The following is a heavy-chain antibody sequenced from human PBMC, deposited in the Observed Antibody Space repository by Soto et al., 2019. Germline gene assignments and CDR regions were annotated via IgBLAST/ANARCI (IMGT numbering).Heavy chain of an antibody. CDR1: GGSISSYY. CDR2: IYYSGST. J-gene: IGHJ3*02. V-gene: IGHV4-59*01. Sequence: SETLSLTCTVSGGSISSYYWSWIRQPPGKGLEWIGYIYYSGSTNYNPSLKSRVTISVDTSKNQFSLKLSSVTAADTAVYYCARDSTYYYDSSGPIVDAFDIWGQGTMFTVSS. CDR3: ARDSTYYYDSSGPIVDAFDI. D-gene: IGHD3-22*01.